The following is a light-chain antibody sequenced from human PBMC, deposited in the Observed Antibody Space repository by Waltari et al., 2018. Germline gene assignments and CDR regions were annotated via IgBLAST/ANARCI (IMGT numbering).Light chain of an antibody. CDR2: EDN. Sequence: FMLTKQHSVSESPGKTVTIPSTRSSGNIATNYVQLYQQRPVSAPTKVIYEDNQRPSGVPDRFSGSIDSSSNSASLIISGLKAEDEADYYCQSFDSSHVVFGGGTKLTVL. CDR1: SGNIATNY. J-gene: IGLJ2*01. CDR3: QSFDSSHVV. V-gene: IGLV6-57*03.